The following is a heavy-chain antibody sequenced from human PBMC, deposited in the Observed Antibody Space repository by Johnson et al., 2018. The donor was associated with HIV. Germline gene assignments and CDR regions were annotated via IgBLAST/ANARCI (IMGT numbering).Heavy chain of an antibody. D-gene: IGHD1-26*01. CDR3: ARDRGSPGIPAAFDI. CDR1: GFPVSSNY. Sequence: VQLLESGGGVVPPGRSLRLSCAASGFPVSSNYMSWVRQAPGKGLEWVSVISYDGSNKYYADSVKGRFAISRDNSKNTLYLQMNSLRAEDTALYYCARDRGSPGIPAAFDIWGQGTMVTVSS. J-gene: IGHJ3*02. CDR2: ISYDGSNK. V-gene: IGHV3-30*09.